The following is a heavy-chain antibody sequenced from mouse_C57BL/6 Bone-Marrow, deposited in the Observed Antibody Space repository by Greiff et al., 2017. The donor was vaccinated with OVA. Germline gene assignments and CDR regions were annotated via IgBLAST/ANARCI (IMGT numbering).Heavy chain of an antibody. J-gene: IGHJ3*01. Sequence: EVNLVESGGGLVKPGGSLKLSCAASGFTFSSYAMSWVRQTPEKRLEWVATISDGGSYTYYPDNVKGRFTISRDNAKNNLYLQMSHLKSEDTAMYYGARGPDSAGPAYWGQGTLVTVSA. CDR1: GFTFSSYA. CDR3: ARGPDSAGPAY. D-gene: IGHD3-2*02. V-gene: IGHV5-4*03. CDR2: ISDGGSYT.